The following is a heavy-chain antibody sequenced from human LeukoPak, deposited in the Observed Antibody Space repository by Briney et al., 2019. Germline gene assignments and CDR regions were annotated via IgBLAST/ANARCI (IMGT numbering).Heavy chain of an antibody. CDR2: IRTEAYDGAT. V-gene: IGHV3-49*04. D-gene: IGHD3-16*01. CDR3: TRTFGYYYFYMDV. CDR1: GFTFSSYW. Sequence: GGSLRLSCAASGFTFSSYWMSWVRQAPGKGLEWVGFIRTEAYDGATDYGASVKGRFTISRDDSKNIAYLQMNSLNTEDTAVYYCTRTFGYYYFYMDVWGKGTTVIVSS. J-gene: IGHJ6*03.